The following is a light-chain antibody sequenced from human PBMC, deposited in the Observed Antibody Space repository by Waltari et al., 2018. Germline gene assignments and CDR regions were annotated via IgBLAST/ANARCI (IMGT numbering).Light chain of an antibody. V-gene: IGKV1-5*03. CDR3: QQYNSYLLT. J-gene: IGKJ4*01. Sequence: MTQSPATLSVSPGEGATLSCKASQSISSWLAWYQQKPGKAPKLLIYKASSLESGVPSRFSGSGSGTEFTLTISSLQPDDFATYYCQQYNSYLLTFGGGTKVEIK. CDR1: QSISSW. CDR2: KAS.